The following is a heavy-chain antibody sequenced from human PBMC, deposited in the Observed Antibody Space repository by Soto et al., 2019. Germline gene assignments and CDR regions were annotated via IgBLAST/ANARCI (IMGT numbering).Heavy chain of an antibody. Sequence: GGSLRLSCAASGFTASSNYMSWVRQAPGKGLERVAVIYSGGSTYYADSVEGRFTISRHNSKNKPSLQMNSLRAEDTAVYNCARIGDYADFDYWDEETLVQVSS. CDR1: GFTASSNY. D-gene: IGHD4-17*01. J-gene: IGHJ4*02. V-gene: IGHV3-53*04. CDR3: ARIGDYADFDY. CDR2: IYSGGST.